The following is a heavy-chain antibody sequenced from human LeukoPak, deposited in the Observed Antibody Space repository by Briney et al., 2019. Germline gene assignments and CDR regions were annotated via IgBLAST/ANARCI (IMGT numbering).Heavy chain of an antibody. D-gene: IGHD2-8*01. Sequence: PGGSLRLSCAASGFTFSSYSMNWVRQAPGKGLEWVSFISSSSSYIYYADSVKGRFTISRDNAKSSLYLQMNSLRAEDTAVYYCARALMVYAEYWGQGTLVTVSS. CDR2: ISSSSSYI. CDR3: ARALMVYAEY. V-gene: IGHV3-21*01. CDR1: GFTFSSYS. J-gene: IGHJ4*02.